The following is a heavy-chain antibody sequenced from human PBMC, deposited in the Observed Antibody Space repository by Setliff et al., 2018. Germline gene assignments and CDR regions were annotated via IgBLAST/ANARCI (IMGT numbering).Heavy chain of an antibody. D-gene: IGHD3-3*01. CDR1: GFTFNKYW. Sequence: PGGSLRLSCAASGFTFNKYWMTWVRQAPGKGLEWVANINQGGGDQFYVDSVKGRFTISRDNAKNSLYLQMNSLRAEDTAVYYCARDVFDFRTGQAGPWGQGTLVTVSS. J-gene: IGHJ5*02. CDR3: ARDVFDFRTGQAGP. V-gene: IGHV3-7*01. CDR2: INQGGGDQ.